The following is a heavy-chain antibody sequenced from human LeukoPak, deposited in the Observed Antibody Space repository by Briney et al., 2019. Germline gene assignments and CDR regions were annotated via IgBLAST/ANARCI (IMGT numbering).Heavy chain of an antibody. CDR3: ARADFWSGYYAYYYYYMDV. CDR1: GFTFSTYN. V-gene: IGHV3-21*06. Sequence: PGGSLRLSCAASGFTFSTYNMNWVRHAPGKGLEWISSITSSSSYIYYADSVKGRFTISRDNAKNSLYLQMNSLRAEDTAVYYCARADFWSGYYAYYYYYMDVWGKGTTVTVSS. J-gene: IGHJ6*03. D-gene: IGHD3-3*01. CDR2: ITSSSSYI.